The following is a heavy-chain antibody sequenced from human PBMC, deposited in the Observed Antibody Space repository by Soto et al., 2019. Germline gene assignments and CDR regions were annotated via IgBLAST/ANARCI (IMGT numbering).Heavy chain of an antibody. CDR3: AREADPVRANDAFDI. CDR1: GFTFSNYA. CDR2: ISHDGSNK. Sequence: QVQLVESGGGVVQPGGSLRLSCAASGFTFSNYAIHWARQAPGRGLEWVALISHDGSNKHYADSVKGRFTISRDNSKNTVYLQMNSLKPDDTAVFYCAREADPVRANDAFDIWGQGRMVTVSS. D-gene: IGHD1-26*01. J-gene: IGHJ3*02. V-gene: IGHV3-30-3*01.